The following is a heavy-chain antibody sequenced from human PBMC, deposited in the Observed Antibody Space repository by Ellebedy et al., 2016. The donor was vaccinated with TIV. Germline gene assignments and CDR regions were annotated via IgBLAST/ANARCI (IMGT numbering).Heavy chain of an antibody. V-gene: IGHV3-48*01. CDR1: GFTFSSYS. D-gene: IGHD6-13*01. CDR3: TRGKARTGYQYGMDL. CDR2: ISSSSRII. Sequence: PGGSLRLSCAASGFTFSSYSMNWVRQAPGKGLEWVSYISSSSRIIYYADSVKGRFTISRDNSKNTVYLQMNSLRAEDTAVYFCTRGKARTGYQYGMDLWGQGTTVAVSS. J-gene: IGHJ6*02.